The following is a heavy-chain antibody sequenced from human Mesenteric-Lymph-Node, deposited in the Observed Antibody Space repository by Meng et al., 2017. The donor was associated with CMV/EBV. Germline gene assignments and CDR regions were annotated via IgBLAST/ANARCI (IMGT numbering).Heavy chain of an antibody. Sequence: GESLKISCAASGFTFSSYEMNWDRQAPGKGLEWVSYISSSGSTIYYADSVKGRFTISRDNSKNTLYLQMNSLRAEDTAVYYCARDVYQGVARRWSYYGMDVWGQGTTVTVSS. CDR1: GFTFSSYE. CDR3: ARDVYQGVARRWSYYGMDV. J-gene: IGHJ6*02. V-gene: IGHV3-48*03. CDR2: ISSSGSTI. D-gene: IGHD5/OR15-5a*01.